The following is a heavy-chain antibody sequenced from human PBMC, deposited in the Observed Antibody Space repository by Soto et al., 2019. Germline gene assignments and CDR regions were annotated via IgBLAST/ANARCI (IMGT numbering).Heavy chain of an antibody. CDR3: SRLVV. V-gene: IGHV3-73*01. Sequence: EVQLVESGGGLVKPGGSLKLSCAASGFNFSGSVIHWVRQSSGKGLEWVGRIRSKANNYATGYAASVKGRFTISRDDSKNTAYLQMNSLKSEDTAVYYCSRLVVWGQGSLVTVSS. CDR2: IRSKANNYAT. J-gene: IGHJ4*02. D-gene: IGHD2-15*01. CDR1: GFNFSGSV.